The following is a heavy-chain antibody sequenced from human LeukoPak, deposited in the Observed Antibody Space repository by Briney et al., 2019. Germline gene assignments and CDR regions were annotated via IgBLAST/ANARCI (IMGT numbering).Heavy chain of an antibody. Sequence: ASVKVSRKASGYTFTGHNIHWVRQAPGQGLEWMGWMNPDSGYTSCAQKFQGRVTMTRDTSITTAYMELNRLISDDTAVYFCAREYSAHDYWGQGTLVTISS. V-gene: IGHV1-2*02. CDR2: MNPDSGYT. J-gene: IGHJ4*02. CDR3: AREYSAHDY. CDR1: GYTFTGHN. D-gene: IGHD5-12*01.